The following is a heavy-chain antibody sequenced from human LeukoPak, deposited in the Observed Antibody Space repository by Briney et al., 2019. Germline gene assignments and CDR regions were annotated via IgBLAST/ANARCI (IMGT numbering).Heavy chain of an antibody. J-gene: IGHJ4*02. CDR2: ISNSSSTI. CDR3: ATPGWS. V-gene: IGHV3-48*04. Sequence: GGSLRLSCAASGFTFSSYSMNWVRQAPGKGLEWVSYISNSSSTIYYADSVKGRFTISRDNAKNSLYLQMNSLRAEDTAVYYCATPGWSWGQGTLVTVSS. CDR1: GFTFSSYS. D-gene: IGHD2-15*01.